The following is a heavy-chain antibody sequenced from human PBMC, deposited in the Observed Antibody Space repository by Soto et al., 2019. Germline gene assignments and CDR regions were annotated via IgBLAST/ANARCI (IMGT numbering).Heavy chain of an antibody. D-gene: IGHD3-16*01. V-gene: IGHV3-74*01. CDR3: ARDGGTYFDY. J-gene: IGHJ4*02. CDR2: LDNDGTNT. CDR1: GLTFSTYW. Sequence: GGSLRLSCAAAGLTFSTYWMHWVRQAPGKGLVWVSRLDNDGTNTRYADSVKGRFTVSRDNGKNTVYLQMDSLRAEDTAVYYCARDGGTYFDYWGQGTLVSVS.